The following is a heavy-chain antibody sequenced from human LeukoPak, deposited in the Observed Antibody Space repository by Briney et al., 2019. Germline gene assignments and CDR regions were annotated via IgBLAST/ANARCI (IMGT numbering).Heavy chain of an antibody. Sequence: GGSLRLSCEASGFTFSSYCMHWVRQAPGKGLVWVSRINRDGSSTSYADSVKGRFTISRDNAKNTLYLQMNSLRAEDTAVYYCARDVGYFDYWGQGTLVTVSS. CDR3: ARDVGYFDY. D-gene: IGHD1-26*01. CDR2: INRDGSST. J-gene: IGHJ4*02. V-gene: IGHV3-74*01. CDR1: GFTFSSYC.